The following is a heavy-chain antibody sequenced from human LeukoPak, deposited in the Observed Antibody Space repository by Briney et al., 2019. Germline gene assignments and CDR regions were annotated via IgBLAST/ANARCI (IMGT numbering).Heavy chain of an antibody. J-gene: IGHJ4*02. Sequence: ASVKVSCKASGGTFSSYAISWVRQAPGQGLEWMGRIIPILGIANYAQKFQGRVTITADKSTSTAYMELSSLRSEDTAVYYCARGEAAAGIPGYWGRGTLVTVSS. CDR2: IIPILGIA. V-gene: IGHV1-69*04. CDR3: ARGEAAAGIPGY. CDR1: GGTFSSYA. D-gene: IGHD6-13*01.